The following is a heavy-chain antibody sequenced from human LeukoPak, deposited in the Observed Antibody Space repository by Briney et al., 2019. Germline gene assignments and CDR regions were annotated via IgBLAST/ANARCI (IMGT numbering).Heavy chain of an antibody. CDR3: ARLIAEVGGGTNYFDT. V-gene: IGHV4-4*07. D-gene: IGHD2-21*01. J-gene: IGHJ4*02. CDR1: GGSVTTAHWY. CDR2: VYISGDT. Sequence: SETLSLTCTVSGGSVTTAHWYWSWIRQPAGKGLEWIGRVYISGDTKYNPSLKSRVIMSLDASKNQLSLRLTSVTAADTAVYYCARLIAEVGGGTNYFDTWGQGTLVTVSS.